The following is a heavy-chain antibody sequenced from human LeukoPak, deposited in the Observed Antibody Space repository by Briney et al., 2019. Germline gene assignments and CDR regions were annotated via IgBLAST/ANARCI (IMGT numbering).Heavy chain of an antibody. CDR2: INPNSGGT. CDR1: GYTFTGYY. Sequence: ASVKVSCKASGYTFTGYYMHWVRQAPGQGLEWMGWINPNSGGTKYAQKFQGRVTMTRDTSISTAYVDLSRLRSDDTAVYYCAKEGNGVVTNIWGENFFDYWGQGTLVTVSS. D-gene: IGHD3-16*01. J-gene: IGHJ4*02. CDR3: AKEGNGVVTNIWGENFFDY. V-gene: IGHV1-2*02.